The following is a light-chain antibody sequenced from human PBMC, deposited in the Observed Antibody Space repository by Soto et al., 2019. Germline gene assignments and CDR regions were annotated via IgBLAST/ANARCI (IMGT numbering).Light chain of an antibody. CDR2: DVS. CDR3: CSYTSSSTHV. J-gene: IGLJ1*01. CDR1: SSDVGAYNV. V-gene: IGLV2-14*03. Sequence: QSALTQPASVSGWPGQSITLSCTGTSSDVGAYNVVSWHLQHPGKVHKLMIFDVSSLPSGVSDRFACSKSGNTASLTISGLQAECEGDYYCCSYTSSSTHVFGSGTKLTVL.